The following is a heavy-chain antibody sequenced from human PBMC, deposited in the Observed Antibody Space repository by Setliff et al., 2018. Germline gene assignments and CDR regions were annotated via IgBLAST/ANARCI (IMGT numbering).Heavy chain of an antibody. CDR1: GYTLTELS. D-gene: IGHD4-17*01. Sequence: ASVKVSCKVSGYTLTELSMHWVRQAPGKGLEWMGGFDPEDGETIYAQKFQGRVTMTEDTSTDTAYMELSSLRSEDTAVYYCARDWSDYGAMGYWGQGTLVTVSS. CDR3: ARDWSDYGAMGY. V-gene: IGHV1-24*01. J-gene: IGHJ4*02. CDR2: FDPEDGET.